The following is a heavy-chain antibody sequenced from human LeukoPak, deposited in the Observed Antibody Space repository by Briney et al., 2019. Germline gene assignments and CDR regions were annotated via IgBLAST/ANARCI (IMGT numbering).Heavy chain of an antibody. CDR2: INPSGGST. Sequence: ASVKLSCKASGYTCTSYYMHWVRQAPGRGLEWMGIINPSGGSTSYAQKFQGRVTMTRDTSTSTVYMELISLRSEDTAVYYCARDYYDSIGYPNFDYWGQGTLVTVSS. V-gene: IGHV1-46*01. J-gene: IGHJ4*02. D-gene: IGHD3-22*01. CDR3: ARDYYDSIGYPNFDY. CDR1: GYTCTSYY.